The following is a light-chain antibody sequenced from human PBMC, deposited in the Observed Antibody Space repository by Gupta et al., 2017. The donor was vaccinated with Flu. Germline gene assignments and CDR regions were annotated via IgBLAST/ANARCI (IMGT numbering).Light chain of an antibody. CDR3: YSTDTSGNHRV. CDR1: ALPKKY. J-gene: IGLJ3*02. V-gene: IGLV3-10*01. CDR2: EDR. Sequence: SYELTQPPSVSVSPGQTARITRSGDALPKKYAYWYQQKSGQATVLIIYEDRKRPSGIPERFSGSSSGTMATLTISGAQVEDEADYYCYSTDTSGNHRVFGGGTNLTVL.